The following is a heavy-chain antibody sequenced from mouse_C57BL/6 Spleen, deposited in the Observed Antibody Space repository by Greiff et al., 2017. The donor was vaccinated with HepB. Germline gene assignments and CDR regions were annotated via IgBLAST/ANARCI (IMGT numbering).Heavy chain of an antibody. CDR1: GFTFSSYA. CDR3: TRDKRSYDGYYLDY. J-gene: IGHJ2*01. Sequence: EVKVEESGEGLVKPGGSLKLSCAASGFTFSSYAMSWVRQTPEKRLEWVAYISSGGDYIYYADTVKGRFTISRDNARNTLYLQMSSLKSEDTAMYYCTRDKRSYDGYYLDYWGQGTTLTVSS. V-gene: IGHV5-9-1*02. D-gene: IGHD2-3*01. CDR2: ISSGGDYI.